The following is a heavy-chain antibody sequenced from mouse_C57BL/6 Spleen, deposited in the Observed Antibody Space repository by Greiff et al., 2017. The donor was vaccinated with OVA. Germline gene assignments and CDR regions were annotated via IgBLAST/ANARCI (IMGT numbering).Heavy chain of an antibody. J-gene: IGHJ1*03. CDR3: ARGSHSNHGYFDV. V-gene: IGHV1-81*01. CDR1: GYTFTSYG. CDR2: IYPRSGNT. Sequence: QVQLKESGAELARPGASVKLSCKASGYTFTSYGISWVKQRTGQGLEWIGEIYPRSGNTYYNEKFKGKATLTADKSSSTAYMELRSLTSEDSAVYFCARGSHSNHGYFDVWGTGTTVTVSS. D-gene: IGHD2-5*01.